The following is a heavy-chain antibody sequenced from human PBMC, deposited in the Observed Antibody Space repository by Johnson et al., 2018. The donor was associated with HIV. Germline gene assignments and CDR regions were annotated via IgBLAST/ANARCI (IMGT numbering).Heavy chain of an antibody. Sequence: VQLVESGGGVVQPGRSLRLSCAASEFTFSTYGMHWVRPAPGKGLEYVSSISSNGGSTSYANSVKGRFTISRDNSKNTLYLQMGSLRAEDMAVYYCARVGDGNNKNAFDIWGQGTMVTVSS. D-gene: IGHD5-24*01. CDR1: EFTFSTYG. V-gene: IGHV3-64*01. CDR3: ARVGDGNNKNAFDI. CDR2: ISSNGGST. J-gene: IGHJ3*02.